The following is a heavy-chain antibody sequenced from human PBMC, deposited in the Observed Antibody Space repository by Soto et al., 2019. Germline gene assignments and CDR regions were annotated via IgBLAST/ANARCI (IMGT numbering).Heavy chain of an antibody. CDR2: VIPNLGVT. CDR3: ARDKGYCSDTSGPDFDY. V-gene: IGHV1-69*08. J-gene: IGHJ4*01. Sequence: QVQLVQSGAEVKKPGSSVKVSCKASGGTLSSYTFSWVRQAPGQGLEWMGRVIPNLGVTNYAKNFQRRFTLVVDTSTSGAYIELNGLRYEDTAVSYCARDKGYCSDTSGPDFDYCGHGTLVSVSS. CDR1: GGTLSSYT. D-gene: IGHD2-15*01.